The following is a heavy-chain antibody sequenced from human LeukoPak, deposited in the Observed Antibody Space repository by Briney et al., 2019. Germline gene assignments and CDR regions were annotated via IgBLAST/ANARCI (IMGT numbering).Heavy chain of an antibody. CDR3: ARGRGQLGHFDY. V-gene: IGHV3-30-3*01. Sequence: GGSLRLSCAASGFTFSSYAMHWVRQAPGKGLEWVAVISYDGSNKYYADSVKGRFTISRDNSKNTLYLQMNSLRAEDTAVYYCARGRGQLGHFDYWGQGTLVTVSS. D-gene: IGHD6-6*01. CDR2: ISYDGSNK. J-gene: IGHJ4*02. CDR1: GFTFSSYA.